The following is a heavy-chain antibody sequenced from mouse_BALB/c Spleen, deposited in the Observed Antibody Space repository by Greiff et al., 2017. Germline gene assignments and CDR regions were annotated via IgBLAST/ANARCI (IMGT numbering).Heavy chain of an antibody. V-gene: IGHV5-6*01. CDR2: ISSGGSYT. CDR1: GFTFSSYG. D-gene: IGHD2-14*01. Sequence: EVHLVESGGDLVKPGGSLKLSCAASGFTFSSYGMSWVRQTPDKRLEWDATISSGGSYTYYPDSVKGRFTISRDNAKNTLYLQMSSLKSEDTAMYYCARQGAYYRYDEYWYFDVWGAGTTVTVSS. J-gene: IGHJ1*01. CDR3: ARQGAYYRYDEYWYFDV.